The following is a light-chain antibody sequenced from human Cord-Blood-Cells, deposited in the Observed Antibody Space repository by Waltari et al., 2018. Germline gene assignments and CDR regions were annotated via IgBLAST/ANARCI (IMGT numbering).Light chain of an antibody. CDR3: QQYNSNLYT. J-gene: IGKJ2*01. V-gene: IGKV1-5*01. CDR1: QSISSW. CDR2: DAS. Sequence: DIQMTQSPSTLSASVGDRVTITCRASQSISSWLAWYQQKPGKAPKLLIYDASSLESGVPSRFSGSGSGTEFTLTISRLQPDDFATYYCQQYNSNLYTFGQGTKLEIK.